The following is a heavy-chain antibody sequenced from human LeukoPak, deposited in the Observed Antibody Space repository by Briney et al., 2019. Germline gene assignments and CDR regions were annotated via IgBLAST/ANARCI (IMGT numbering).Heavy chain of an antibody. J-gene: IGHJ4*02. CDR3: TRGCSGYGNFDS. V-gene: IGHV3-74*01. CDR1: RFTFSSCW. Sequence: GGPLRLSCAAARFTFSSCWMHWVRQAPGKGLVWISRINGDGSSITDADSVKGRFTISRDNAENTLYLEMNSLLADDTAVYYCTRGCSGYGNFDSWGQGTLVTVSS. CDR2: INGDGSSI. D-gene: IGHD5-12*01.